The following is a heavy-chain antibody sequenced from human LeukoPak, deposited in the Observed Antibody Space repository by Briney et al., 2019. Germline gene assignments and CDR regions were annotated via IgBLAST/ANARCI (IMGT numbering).Heavy chain of an antibody. D-gene: IGHD6-19*01. CDR2: VASSGTTK. Sequence: GGSLRLSCAASGFSFNTYEMNWVRQAPGKGLEWISYVASSGTTKYYADSVQGRFIISRDNAKNSLYLQMNSLRVEDTAVYYCARGGWHYVFNYWGQGTLVTVSS. CDR3: ARGGWHYVFNY. J-gene: IGHJ4*02. V-gene: IGHV3-48*03. CDR1: GFSFNTYE.